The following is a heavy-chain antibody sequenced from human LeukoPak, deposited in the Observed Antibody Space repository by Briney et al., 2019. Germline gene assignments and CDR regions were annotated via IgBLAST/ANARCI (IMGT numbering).Heavy chain of an antibody. CDR2: IYYSGST. D-gene: IGHD3-22*01. CDR1: GGSISSSSYY. Sequence: PSETLSLTCTVSGGSISSSSYYWGWIRQPPGKGLEWIGSIYYSGSTYYNPSLKSRVTISVDTSKNQFSLKLSSVTAADTAVYYCARVIEVYYYDSSGYYSRWYFDLWGRGTLVTVSS. CDR3: ARVIEVYYYDSSGYYSRWYFDL. V-gene: IGHV4-39*07. J-gene: IGHJ2*01.